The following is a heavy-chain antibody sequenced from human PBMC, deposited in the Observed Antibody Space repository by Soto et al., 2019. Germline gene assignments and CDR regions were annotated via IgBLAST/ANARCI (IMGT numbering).Heavy chain of an antibody. D-gene: IGHD3-22*01. V-gene: IGHV4-31*03. CDR2: VYYSGST. CDR1: GGSISSGGYY. J-gene: IGHJ4*02. Sequence: SETLSLTCTVSGGSISSGGYYWSWIRQHPGKGLEWIGYVYYSGSTYYNPSLKSRVTISVDTSKNQFSLKLSSVTAADTAVYYCAREGGSSGYYYADYWGQGTLVTVSS. CDR3: AREGGSSGYYYADY.